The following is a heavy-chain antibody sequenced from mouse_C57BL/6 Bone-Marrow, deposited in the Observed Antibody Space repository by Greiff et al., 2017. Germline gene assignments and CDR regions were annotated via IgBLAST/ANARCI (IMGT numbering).Heavy chain of an antibody. CDR1: GYTFTSYW. Sequence: VQLQQPGTELVKPGASVKLSCKASGYTFTSYWMHWVKQRPGQGLEWIGNINPSNGGTNYNEKFKSKATLTVDKSSSTAYMQLSSLTSEDSAVYYCARSITTVVATDYAMDYWGQGTSVTVSS. CDR2: INPSNGGT. D-gene: IGHD1-1*01. J-gene: IGHJ4*01. CDR3: ARSITTVVATDYAMDY. V-gene: IGHV1-53*01.